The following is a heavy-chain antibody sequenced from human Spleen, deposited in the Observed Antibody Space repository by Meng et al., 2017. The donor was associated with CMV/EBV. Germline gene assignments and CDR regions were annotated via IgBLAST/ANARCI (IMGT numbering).Heavy chain of an antibody. CDR1: GVSISSNIR. CDR2: IDDSGST. D-gene: IGHD1-26*01. V-gene: IGHV4-4*02. CDR3: ARGKQDAWELLAY. J-gene: IGHJ4*02. Sequence: QVQLEESGPGPVKPSGTLSLTGGVSGVSISSNIRWTWVRQPPGKGLEWIGDIDDSGSTNYNPSLNSRISISLDKSKNHFSLKVNSVTAADTAVYYCARGKQDAWELLAYWGQGALVTVSS.